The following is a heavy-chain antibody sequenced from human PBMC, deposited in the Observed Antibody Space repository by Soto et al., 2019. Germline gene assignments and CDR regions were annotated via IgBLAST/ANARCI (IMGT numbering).Heavy chain of an antibody. V-gene: IGHV4-34*01. D-gene: IGHD2-21*02. CDR3: ENRPPGDSDDWYNT. Sequence: SETLSLTRTVSGGSISSYYLTWIRQPPGKGLEWIGEINRLGNTNYNPHLKSRVTISVDTSKNNFSLKVTSVTAADTAVYYCENRPPGDSDDWYNTWGQGTLVTVSS. J-gene: IGHJ5*02. CDR2: INRLGNT. CDR1: GGSISSYY.